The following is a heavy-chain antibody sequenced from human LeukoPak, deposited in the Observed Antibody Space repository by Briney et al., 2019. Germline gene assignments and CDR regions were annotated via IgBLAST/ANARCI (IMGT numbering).Heavy chain of an antibody. CDR3: AKDGPIVVVPAAIHYMDV. V-gene: IGHV3-30*02. CDR1: GFTFSSYG. J-gene: IGHJ6*03. Sequence: GGSLRLSCAASGFTFSSYGMHWVRQAPGKGLEWVAFIRYDGSNKYYADSVKGRFTISRDNSKNTLYLQMNSLRAEDTAVYYCAKDGPIVVVPAAIHYMDVWGKGTTVTVSS. CDR2: IRYDGSNK. D-gene: IGHD2-2*01.